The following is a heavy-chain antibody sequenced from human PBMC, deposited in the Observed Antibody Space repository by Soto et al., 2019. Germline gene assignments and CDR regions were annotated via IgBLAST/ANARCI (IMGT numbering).Heavy chain of an antibody. CDR2: IYWDDDK. J-gene: IGHJ5*02. V-gene: IGHV2-5*02. D-gene: IGHD2-8*02. CDR1: GFSLSTSGVG. Sequence: QITLKESGPTRVKPTQTLALTCTFSGFSLSTSGVGVGWIRQPPGGALEWLAFIYWDDDKYYSPSLKSRLTITKDPYKNQVVLTLSNMDPVDTATYYCAHRVVWRPSHWSLGWFDPWGQGTLVTVSP. CDR3: AHRVVWRPSHWSLGWFDP.